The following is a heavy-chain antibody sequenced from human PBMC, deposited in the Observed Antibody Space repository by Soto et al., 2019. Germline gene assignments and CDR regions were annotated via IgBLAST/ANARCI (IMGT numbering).Heavy chain of an antibody. CDR3: ASAPLYCTDGVCHGTHLDL. J-gene: IGHJ2*01. D-gene: IGHD2-8*01. CDR1: GGSISNSKW. Sequence: QLQLQESGPGLVKPSGTLSLTCTVSGGSISNSKWWTWVRQTPGKGLEWIGEIYPSGFTDYNPSLKGRVTISVDKSKNQFSLKLTSLTAADTAVYYCASAPLYCTDGVCHGTHLDLWGRGTLVTVSS. V-gene: IGHV4-4*02. CDR2: IYPSGFT.